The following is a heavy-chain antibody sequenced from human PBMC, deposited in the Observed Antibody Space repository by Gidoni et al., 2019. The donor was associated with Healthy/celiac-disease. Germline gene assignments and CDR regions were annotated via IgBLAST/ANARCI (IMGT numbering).Heavy chain of an antibody. CDR3: ARRPTSYSTLFDY. CDR2: IYPGDTET. V-gene: IGHV5-51*01. Sequence: EVQLVQSGAEVKKPGESLKISCKGSGYSFTSYLIGWVRQMPGKGLEWMGSIYPGDTETRYSPSFQGQVTISADKSISTAYLQWSSLKASDTAMYYCARRPTSYSTLFDYWGQGTLVTVSS. D-gene: IGHD6-13*01. CDR1: GYSFTSYL. J-gene: IGHJ4*02.